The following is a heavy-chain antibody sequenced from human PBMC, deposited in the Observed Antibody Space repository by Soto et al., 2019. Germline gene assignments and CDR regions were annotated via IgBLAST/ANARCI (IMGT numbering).Heavy chain of an antibody. V-gene: IGHV3-33*01. D-gene: IGHD6-25*01. Sequence: QVQLVESGGGVVQPGRSLRLSCAASGFTFNNYGMHWVRQAPGKGLEWLAVIWNDGSNNYYANSVKGRFTISRDNSKNTLYLQMNSLRAGEAAVYYCARRQIPPPTRGAANARGGMDVWGQGTTVTVSS. J-gene: IGHJ6*02. CDR2: IWNDGSNN. CDR1: GFTFNNYG. CDR3: ARRQIPPPTRGAANARGGMDV.